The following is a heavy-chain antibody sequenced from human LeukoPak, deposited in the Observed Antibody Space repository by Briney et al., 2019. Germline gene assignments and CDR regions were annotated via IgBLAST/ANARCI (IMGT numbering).Heavy chain of an antibody. D-gene: IGHD5-18*01. CDR3: ASLEYAAMEFDP. V-gene: IGHV3-30-3*01. Sequence: PGGSLRLSCAASGFTFSSYAMHWVRQAPGKGLEWVAVISYDGSNKYYADSVKGRFTISRDNSKNTLYLQMNSLRAEDTAVYYCASLEYAAMEFDPWGQGTLVTVSS. CDR1: GFTFSSYA. J-gene: IGHJ5*02. CDR2: ISYDGSNK.